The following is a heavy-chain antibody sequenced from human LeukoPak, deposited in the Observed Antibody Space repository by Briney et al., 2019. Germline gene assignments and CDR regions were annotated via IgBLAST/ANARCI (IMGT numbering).Heavy chain of an antibody. CDR1: GDTLSTYR. J-gene: IGHJ4*02. D-gene: IGHD2-21*01. V-gene: IGHV5-51*01. CDR3: ARLVAYCGSAPYHRMNN. CDR2: IYPGDSDT. Sequence: GESLKISSMGSGDTLSTYRTVWGRQMPGKGLEWMGIIYPGDSDTRYSPSFQGQVTISAAKSNSTAYLQWSSLKASDTGMYYCARLVAYCGSAPYHRMNNWGTGTLVTVSS.